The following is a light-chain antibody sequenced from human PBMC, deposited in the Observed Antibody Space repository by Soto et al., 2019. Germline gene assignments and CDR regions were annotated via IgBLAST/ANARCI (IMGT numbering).Light chain of an antibody. CDR3: QQYYTTPQPS. V-gene: IGKV4-1*01. Sequence: DIVMTQSPDSLAVSLGERATIKCKSSQTIFFTTFNKNYLAWYQHKPGQPPRLLFSWASTRESGVPDRFSASGSGTDFTLTISSLQAEDVAVYYCQQYYTTPQPSLGGGTKVEIK. J-gene: IGKJ4*01. CDR2: WAS. CDR1: QTIFFTTFNKNY.